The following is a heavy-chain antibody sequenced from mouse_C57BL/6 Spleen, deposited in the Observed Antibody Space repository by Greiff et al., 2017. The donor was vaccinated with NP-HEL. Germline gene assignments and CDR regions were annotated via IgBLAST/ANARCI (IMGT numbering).Heavy chain of an antibody. D-gene: IGHD2-2*01. CDR2: INPNNGGT. CDR3: ANFYGYDVAWFAY. CDR1: GYTFTDYN. V-gene: IGHV1-22*01. Sequence: EVQLQQSGPELVKPGASVKMSCKASGYTFTDYNMHWVKQSHGKSLEWIGYINPNNGGTSYNQKFKGKATLTVNKSSSTAYMELRSLTSEDSAVYYCANFYGYDVAWFAYWGQGTLVTVSA. J-gene: IGHJ3*01.